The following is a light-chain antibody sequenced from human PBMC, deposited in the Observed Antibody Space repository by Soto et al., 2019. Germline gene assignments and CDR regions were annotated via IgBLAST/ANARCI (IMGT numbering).Light chain of an antibody. V-gene: IGKV3-20*01. CDR2: GAS. Sequence: ETVLTQSPGTLSLSPGERATLSCRASQSVSSNLAWYQQKPGQAPRLLIYGASSRATGIPDRFSGSGSGTDFTLTIRRLEPEDFALYYCQQYGSSPWTFGQGTKVEIK. CDR3: QQYGSSPWT. J-gene: IGKJ1*01. CDR1: QSVSSN.